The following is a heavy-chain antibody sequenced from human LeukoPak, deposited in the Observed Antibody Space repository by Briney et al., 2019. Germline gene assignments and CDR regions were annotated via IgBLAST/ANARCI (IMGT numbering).Heavy chain of an antibody. CDR2: ISGSGDNT. Sequence: GGSLRLSCAASGFTFSSYTMSWVRQAPGKGLEWVSAISGSGDNTYYADSVKGRFTISRDNSKNTLYLQMNSLRAEDTALYYCAKGNYYGSSGLGSTSFDYWGQGTLVTVSS. J-gene: IGHJ4*02. CDR3: AKGNYYGSSGLGSTSFDY. CDR1: GFTFSSYT. V-gene: IGHV3-23*01. D-gene: IGHD3-10*01.